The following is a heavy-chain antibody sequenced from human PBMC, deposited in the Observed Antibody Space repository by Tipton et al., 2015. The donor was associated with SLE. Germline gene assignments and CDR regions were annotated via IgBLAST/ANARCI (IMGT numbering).Heavy chain of an antibody. CDR1: GDTFKNHY. J-gene: IGHJ4*02. D-gene: IGHD3-9*01. Sequence: QLVQSGAEVEKPGASVKISCKASGDTFKNHYLHWVRQTPGQGLEWMGWSDPNSGASKYAQKFQGRVTMTRDTSINTVYMEMISLSSDYTALYYCARDPYFPLDYWGQGLLVTVSS. CDR2: SDPNSGAS. V-gene: IGHV1-2*02. CDR3: ARDPYFPLDY.